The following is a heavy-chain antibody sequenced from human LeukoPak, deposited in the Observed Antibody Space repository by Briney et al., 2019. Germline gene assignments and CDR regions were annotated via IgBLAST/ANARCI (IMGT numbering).Heavy chain of an antibody. V-gene: IGHV4-59*01. D-gene: IGHD6-19*01. CDR3: ACHGSSGQDVLT. CDR2: VYYTGTT. J-gene: IGHJ4*02. Sequence: SETLSLTCSVSGGSISGYYWNWIRRPPGKGLEWIGYVYYTGTTSYNPSPKSRLSVSVDTSKSQFFLKLSAVTTSATTVSDCACHGSSGQDVLTWGQGTLGTVSS. CDR1: GGSISGYY.